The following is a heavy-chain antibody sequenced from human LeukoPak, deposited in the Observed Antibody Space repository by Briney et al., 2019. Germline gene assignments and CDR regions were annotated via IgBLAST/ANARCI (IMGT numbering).Heavy chain of an antibody. J-gene: IGHJ5*02. CDR2: IYPGDSDT. V-gene: IGHV5-51*01. CDR1: GYSFSNYW. CDR3: ARHGTSVAGTGPAWFDP. D-gene: IGHD6-19*01. Sequence: GESLKISCKGSGYSFSNYWIGWVRQMPGKGLEWMGSIYPGDSDTRYSPSFQGQVTISADKSISTAYLQWSSLKASDTAMYYCARHGTSVAGTGPAWFDPWGQGTLVTVSS.